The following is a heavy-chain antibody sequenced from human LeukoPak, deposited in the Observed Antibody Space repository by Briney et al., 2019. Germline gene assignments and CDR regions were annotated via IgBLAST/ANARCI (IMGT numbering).Heavy chain of an antibody. CDR1: GFTVSSNY. CDR3: AKVPVFSLTISEVVTDDAFDI. J-gene: IGHJ3*02. V-gene: IGHV3-53*01. D-gene: IGHD3-3*01. Sequence: GGSLRLSCAASGFTVSSNYMSWVRQAPGKGLEWVSVIYSDGRIHYADSVKGRFTISRDDSKNTLYLQMNSLRAEDTAVYYCAKVPVFSLTISEVVTDDAFDIWGQGTIVTVSS. CDR2: IYSDGRI.